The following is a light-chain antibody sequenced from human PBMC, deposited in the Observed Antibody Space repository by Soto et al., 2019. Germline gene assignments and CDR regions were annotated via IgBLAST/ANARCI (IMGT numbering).Light chain of an antibody. CDR1: QSVSSSY. CDR2: GAS. V-gene: IGKV3-20*01. Sequence: IVVKQSPGTVSLPQGDRATXSCRASQSVSSSYLAWYQQKPLQSPSLLLYGASSISTGIPDRFPRGESGTDLTLIISRQEDEGFAVYYLQQYHRLGTFGQGTTVDIK. CDR3: QQYHRLGT. J-gene: IGKJ1*01.